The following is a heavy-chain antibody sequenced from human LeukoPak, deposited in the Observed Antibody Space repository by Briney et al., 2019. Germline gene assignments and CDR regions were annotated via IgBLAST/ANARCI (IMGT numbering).Heavy chain of an antibody. Sequence: SGPTLVHPPQTLTLTCTFSGFSLSTCGMCVSWIRQPPGEALEWLSRIDWDDDKYYSTSLKTRLTISKDTSKNQVVLTMTNMDPVDTATYYCARIPGYSSSWRQYYFDYWGQGTLVTVSS. CDR3: ARIPGYSSSWRQYYFDY. CDR1: GFSLSTCGMC. V-gene: IGHV2-70*11. J-gene: IGHJ4*02. D-gene: IGHD6-13*01. CDR2: IDWDDDK.